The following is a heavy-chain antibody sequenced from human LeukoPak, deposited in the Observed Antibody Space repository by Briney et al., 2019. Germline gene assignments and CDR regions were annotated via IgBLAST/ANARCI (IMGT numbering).Heavy chain of an antibody. CDR2: INHSGST. Sequence: SETLSLTCAVYGGSFSGYYWSWIRQPPGKGLEWIGEINHSGSTNYNPYLKSRVTISVDTSKNRMSLKLSSVTAADTAVYYCARGPNVSDFWSGYSYFQHWGQGTLVTVSS. V-gene: IGHV4-34*01. CDR3: ARGPNVSDFWSGYSYFQH. J-gene: IGHJ1*01. D-gene: IGHD3-3*01. CDR1: GGSFSGYY.